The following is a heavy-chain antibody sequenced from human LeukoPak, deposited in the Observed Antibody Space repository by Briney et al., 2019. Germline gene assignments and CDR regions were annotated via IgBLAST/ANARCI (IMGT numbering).Heavy chain of an antibody. CDR1: GYSISSGYY. J-gene: IGHJ4*02. Sequence: SETLSLTCTVSGYSISSGYYWGWIRQPPGKGLEWIGSIYHSGSTYYNPSLKSRVTISVDKSKKQFSLKLSSVTAADTAIYYCARLWYYGSGNTFDYWGQGTLVTVSS. CDR2: IYHSGST. V-gene: IGHV4-38-2*02. CDR3: ARLWYYGSGNTFDY. D-gene: IGHD3-10*01.